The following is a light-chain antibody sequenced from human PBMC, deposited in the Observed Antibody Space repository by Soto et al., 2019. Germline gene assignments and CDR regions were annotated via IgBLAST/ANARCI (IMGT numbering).Light chain of an antibody. CDR3: SSYTTTSTYV. J-gene: IGLJ1*01. CDR2: EVS. Sequence: QSVLTQPASVSGSPGQSITISCTGTTTDIGGYNYVSWYQQHPGEAPKLMLYEVSNRPSGVSNRFSGSKSGDTASLTISGLQDEDEDDYYCSSYTTTSTYVFGTGTKVTVL. V-gene: IGLV2-14*01. CDR1: TTDIGGYNY.